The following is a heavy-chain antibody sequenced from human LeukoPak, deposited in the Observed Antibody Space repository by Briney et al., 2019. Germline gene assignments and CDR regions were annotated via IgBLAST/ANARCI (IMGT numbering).Heavy chain of an antibody. Sequence: SETLSLTCTVSDGSIRSYHWSRIRQPPGKGLEWIAYIHYSGRTNYNPSLKSRVTISVDPSKNQFSLRLSSVTAADTAVYYCASRSRWNDAFDFWGRGTMVTVSS. CDR2: IHYSGRT. D-gene: IGHD1-1*01. V-gene: IGHV4-59*01. CDR3: ASRSRWNDAFDF. J-gene: IGHJ3*01. CDR1: DGSIRSYH.